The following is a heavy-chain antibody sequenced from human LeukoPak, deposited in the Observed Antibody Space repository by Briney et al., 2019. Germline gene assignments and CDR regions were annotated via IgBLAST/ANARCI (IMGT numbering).Heavy chain of an antibody. CDR3: ARLGGNPNDY. J-gene: IGHJ4*02. CDR2: INHSGST. Sequence: PSETLSLTCTVSGGSISSGSYYWSWIRQPPGKGLEWIGEINHSGSTNYNPSLKSRVTISVDTSKNQFSLKLSSVTAADTAVYYCARLGGNPNDYWGQGTLVTVSS. V-gene: IGHV4-39*07. D-gene: IGHD4-23*01. CDR1: GGSISSGSYY.